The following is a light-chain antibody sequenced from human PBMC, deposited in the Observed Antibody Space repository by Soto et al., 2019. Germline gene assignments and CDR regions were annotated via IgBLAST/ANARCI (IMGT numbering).Light chain of an antibody. CDR1: QGIFHN. CDR3: QQYHNLWT. Sequence: EIVLTQPPATLSVSPGERATLSCRASQGIFHNLAWFQQRPGHAPRLLIYRASTRATNIPARFSGSGSGTEFTLTISSLQSEDFALYYCQQYHNLWTFGQGTKVDIK. J-gene: IGKJ1*01. CDR2: RAS. V-gene: IGKV3-15*01.